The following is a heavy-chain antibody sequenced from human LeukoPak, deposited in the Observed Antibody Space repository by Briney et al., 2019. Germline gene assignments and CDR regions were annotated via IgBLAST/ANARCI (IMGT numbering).Heavy chain of an antibody. D-gene: IGHD6-13*01. Sequence: SEALSLTCTVSGGSISSYYWSWIRQPPGKGLEWIGYIYFSGSTNYNPSLKSRVTISVDTSKNQFSLKLSSVTAADTAVYYCARYSASYAMDVWGKGTTVTVSS. J-gene: IGHJ6*03. CDR1: GGSISSYY. CDR3: ARYSASYAMDV. CDR2: IYFSGST. V-gene: IGHV4-59*01.